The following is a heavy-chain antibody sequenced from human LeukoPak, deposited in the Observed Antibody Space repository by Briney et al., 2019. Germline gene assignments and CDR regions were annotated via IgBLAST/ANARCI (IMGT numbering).Heavy chain of an antibody. J-gene: IGHJ4*02. CDR3: AREQTFPYFDY. V-gene: IGHV3-66*01. CDR2: IYSGGST. D-gene: IGHD3-16*01. CDR1: GFTVSKNY. Sequence: GGSLRLSCAASGFTVSKNYMNWVRQAPGKGLEWVSVIYSGGSTYYADSVKGRFTIFRDNSKNTLYLQMNSLRAEDTAVYYCAREQTFPYFDYWGQGTLVTVSS.